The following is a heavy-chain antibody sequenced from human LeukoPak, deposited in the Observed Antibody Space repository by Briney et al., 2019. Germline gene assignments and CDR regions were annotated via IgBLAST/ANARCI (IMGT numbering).Heavy chain of an antibody. V-gene: IGHV4-34*01. J-gene: IGHJ2*01. CDR2: INHSGST. Sequence: SETLSLTCAVYGGSFSDYYWSWIRQPPEKGLDWIGEINHSGSTNYNPSLKSRVTISLDRSKNQFSLKLSSVTAADTAVYYCARHNYGDYVYWYFDLWGRGTLVTFSS. CDR1: GGSFSDYY. CDR3: ARHNYGDYVYWYFDL. D-gene: IGHD4-17*01.